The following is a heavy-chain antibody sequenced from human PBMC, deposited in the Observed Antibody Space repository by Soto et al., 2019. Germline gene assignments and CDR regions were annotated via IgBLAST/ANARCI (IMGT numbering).Heavy chain of an antibody. CDR3: ARTAPGSGRWY. CDR2: ISSSSSYI. CDR1: GFTFSSYS. D-gene: IGHD6-19*01. Sequence: EVQLVESGGGLVKPGGSLRLSCAASGFTFSSYSINWVRQAPGKVLEWVSSISSSSSYIYYADSVKGRFTISRDNAKNSLYLQMNSLRAEDTAVYYCARTAPGSGRWYWGQGTLVTVSS. V-gene: IGHV3-21*01. J-gene: IGHJ4*02.